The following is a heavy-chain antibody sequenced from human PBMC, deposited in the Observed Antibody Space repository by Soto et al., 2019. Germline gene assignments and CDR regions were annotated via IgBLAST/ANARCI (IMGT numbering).Heavy chain of an antibody. CDR1: GGSISSSSYY. D-gene: IGHD6-6*01. V-gene: IGHV4-39*01. CDR3: ARFVVSGGWFDP. J-gene: IGHJ5*02. CDR2: IYYSGST. Sequence: PSETLSLTCTVSGGSISSSSYYWGWIRQPPGKGLEWIGSIYYSGSTYYNPSLKSRVTISVDTSKNQFPLKLSSVTAADTAVYYCARFVVSGGWFDPWGQGTLVTVSS.